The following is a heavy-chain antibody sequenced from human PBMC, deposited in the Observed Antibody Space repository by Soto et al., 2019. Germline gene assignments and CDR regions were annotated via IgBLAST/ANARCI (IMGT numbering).Heavy chain of an antibody. D-gene: IGHD2-2*03. CDR3: AKDNDLDRDGPFDY. CDR1: GFSFDDYG. Sequence: EVQLVESGGGSVQPGRSLRLSCAASGFSFDDYGMHWVRQGPGKGLEWVSGISWNSGDIYYADSVKGRFTISRDNAKRSLYLQMNGLRTEDTALYYCAKDNDLDRDGPFDYWGQGILVTVPS. CDR2: ISWNSGDI. V-gene: IGHV3-9*01. J-gene: IGHJ4*02.